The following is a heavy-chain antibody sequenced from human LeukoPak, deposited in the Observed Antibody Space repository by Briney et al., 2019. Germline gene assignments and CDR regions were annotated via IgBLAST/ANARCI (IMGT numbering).Heavy chain of an antibody. CDR1: GFTFSNYW. V-gene: IGHV3-7*01. Sequence: GGSLRLSCVASGFTFSNYWMSWVRQAPGKGLEWVANIKEDGSEKNYADSVKGRFTISRDNAKNSLYLQMNSLRGEDTAVYYCARARYSDFWGQGTLVTVSS. J-gene: IGHJ4*02. CDR2: IKEDGSEK. CDR3: ARARYSDF.